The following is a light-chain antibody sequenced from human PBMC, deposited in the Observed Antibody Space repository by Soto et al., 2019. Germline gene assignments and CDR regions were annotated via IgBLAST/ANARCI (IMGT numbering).Light chain of an antibody. V-gene: IGKV1-8*01. CDR1: QGISSY. CDR3: QQYDNLLPWT. Sequence: AIRMTQSPSSLSASTGDRVTITCRASQGISSYLAWYQQKPGKAPKLLIYAASSLQSGVPSRFSGSGSGTDFTLTISSLQPEDIATYYCQQYDNLLPWTFGQGTKVDIK. CDR2: AAS. J-gene: IGKJ1*01.